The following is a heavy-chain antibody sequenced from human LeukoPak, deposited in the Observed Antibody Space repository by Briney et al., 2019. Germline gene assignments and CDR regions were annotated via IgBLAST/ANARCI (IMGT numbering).Heavy chain of an antibody. D-gene: IGHD3-3*01. J-gene: IGHJ5*02. V-gene: IGHV4-61*02. CDR1: GGSISSGSYY. CDR3: ARGHNDFWSGPSKFDP. CDR2: IYTSGST. Sequence: SETLSLTCTVSGGSISSGSYYWSWIRQPAGKGLEWIGRIYTSGSTNYSPSLKSRVTISVDTSKNQFSLKLSSVTAADTAVYYCARGHNDFWSGPSKFDPWGQGTLVTVSS.